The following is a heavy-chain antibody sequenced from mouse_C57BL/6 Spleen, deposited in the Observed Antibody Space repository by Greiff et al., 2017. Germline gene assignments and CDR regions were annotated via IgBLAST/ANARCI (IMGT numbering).Heavy chain of an antibody. CDR3: ARGPYSNYDAMDY. D-gene: IGHD2-5*01. V-gene: IGHV1-26*01. CDR1: GYTFTDYY. Sequence: EVQLQQSGPELVKPGASVKISCKASGYTFTDYYMNWVKQSHGKSLEWIGDINPNNGGTSYNQKFKGKATLTVDKSSSTDYMELRSLTSEDSAVYYCARGPYSNYDAMDYWGQGTSVTVSS. CDR2: INPNNGGT. J-gene: IGHJ4*01.